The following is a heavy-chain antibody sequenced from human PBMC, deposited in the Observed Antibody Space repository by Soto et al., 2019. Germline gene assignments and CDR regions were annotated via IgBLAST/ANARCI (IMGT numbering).Heavy chain of an antibody. CDR2: MNPNSGNT. D-gene: IGHD1-26*01. Sequence: QVQLVQSGAEVKKPGASVKVSCKASGYTFTSYDINWVRQATGQGLEWMGWMNPNSGNTGYAQKFQGRVTMTRNTSKSTASMELSSLRSEDTDVYYCARVGSGSYNDAFDIWGQGTMVTVSS. V-gene: IGHV1-8*01. CDR3: ARVGSGSYNDAFDI. CDR1: GYTFTSYD. J-gene: IGHJ3*02.